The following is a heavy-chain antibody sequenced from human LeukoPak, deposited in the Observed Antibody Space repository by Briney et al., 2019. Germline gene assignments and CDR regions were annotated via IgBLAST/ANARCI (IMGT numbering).Heavy chain of an antibody. CDR1: AFTFTSHS. V-gene: IGHV3-7*03. CDR2: IKKDGGDK. CDR3: AKDWPALEWLLWEYFQH. D-gene: IGHD3-3*01. Sequence: GGSLTLSCAASAFTFTSHSMNWVRQAPGKGLEWVANIKKDGGDKYYVDSVKGRFTISRDNAKNSLYLQMNSLRAEDTAVYYCAKDWPALEWLLWEYFQHWGQGTLVTVSS. J-gene: IGHJ1*01.